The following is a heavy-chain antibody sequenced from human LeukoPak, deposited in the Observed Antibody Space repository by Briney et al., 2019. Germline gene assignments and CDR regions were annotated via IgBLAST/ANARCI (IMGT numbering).Heavy chain of an antibody. CDR2: ISGSGGST. V-gene: IGHV3-23*01. D-gene: IGHD3-3*01. J-gene: IGHJ4*02. Sequence: GGSLRLSCTASGFTFGDYAMSWVRQAPGKGLEWVSAISGSGGSTYYADSVKGRFTISRDNSKNTLYLQMNSLRAEDTAVYYCAKGYWSGPDYWGQGTLVTVSS. CDR1: GFTFGDYA. CDR3: AKGYWSGPDY.